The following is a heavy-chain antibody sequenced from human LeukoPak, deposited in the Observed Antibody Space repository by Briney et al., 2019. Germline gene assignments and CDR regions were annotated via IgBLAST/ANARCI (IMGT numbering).Heavy chain of an antibody. J-gene: IGHJ3*02. CDR1: GYRFTSYW. D-gene: IGHD3-22*01. V-gene: IGHV5-51*01. CDR2: IYPGDSDT. CDR3: ARQPNYYDTRGYLSHAFDI. Sequence: GESLKISCKGSGYRFTSYWIGWVRQMPGKGLEWMGIIYPGDSDTRYRPSFQGQVTISADKSISTAYLQWNSLKASDTAMYYCARQPNYYDTRGYLSHAFDIWGQGTMVTVSS.